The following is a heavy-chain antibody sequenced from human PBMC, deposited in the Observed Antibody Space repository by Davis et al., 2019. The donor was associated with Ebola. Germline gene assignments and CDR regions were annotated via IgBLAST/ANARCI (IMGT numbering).Heavy chain of an antibody. CDR3: ATTLGVTDAFDV. Sequence: GGSLRLSCVLSEFSVSSTYMTWVRQAPGKGLEWVTVIYSSGSKYYADSVKGRFTISRDISENTLYLQMNDLRAEDTAVYYCATTLGVTDAFDVWGQGTMVAVSS. V-gene: IGHV3-53*01. D-gene: IGHD2-21*02. CDR1: EFSVSSTY. CDR2: IYSSGSK. J-gene: IGHJ3*01.